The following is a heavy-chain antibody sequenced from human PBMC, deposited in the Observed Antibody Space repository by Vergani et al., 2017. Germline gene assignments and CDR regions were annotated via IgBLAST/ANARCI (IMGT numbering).Heavy chain of an antibody. CDR2: IDWDNTK. Sequence: QVTLKESGPALVKPTQTLTLTCSLSGFSLSSGGMRVSWIRQPPGKALEWLARIDWDNTKVYSSSLKSRLFISKAVAKNEVVLTMTNMDPVDTATYDFSRTSGSTSTCHSKACWFDCWGQGSLLTVSS. CDR3: SRTSGSTSTCHSKACWFDC. V-gene: IGHV2-70*04. D-gene: IGHD1-1*01. CDR1: GFSLSSGGMR. J-gene: IGHJ5*01.